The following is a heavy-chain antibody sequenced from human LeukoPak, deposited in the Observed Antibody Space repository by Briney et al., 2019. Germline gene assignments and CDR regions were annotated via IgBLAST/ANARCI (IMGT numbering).Heavy chain of an antibody. D-gene: IGHD1-1*01. J-gene: IGHJ3*01. CDR2: IRSKTNNYVT. CDR1: GFTFSGSA. CDR3: TLPGTQASAFAL. V-gene: IGHV3-73*01. Sequence: GGSLKLSCAASGFTFSGSAMHWVRQASGKGLEWVGRIRSKTNNYVTVYGASVKGRFTISRDDSKNTAYLQMNSLKVEDTAVYYCTLPGTQASAFALWGQGTMVTVSS.